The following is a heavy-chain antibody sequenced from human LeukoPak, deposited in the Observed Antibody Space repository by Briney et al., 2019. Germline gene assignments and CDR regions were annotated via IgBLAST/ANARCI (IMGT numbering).Heavy chain of an antibody. CDR3: VREGPPQSSLYYFDY. V-gene: IGHV3-48*03. CDR2: ITSSGSTI. CDR1: GFTFSSYE. J-gene: IGHJ4*02. Sequence: GGSLRLSCAASGFTFSSYEMNWVRQAPGKWLDWVSYITSSGSTIYYADSVKGRFTISRDNAKNSLYLQMNSLTAEDTAVYYCVREGPPQSSLYYFDYWGQGTLVTVSS. D-gene: IGHD4-11*01.